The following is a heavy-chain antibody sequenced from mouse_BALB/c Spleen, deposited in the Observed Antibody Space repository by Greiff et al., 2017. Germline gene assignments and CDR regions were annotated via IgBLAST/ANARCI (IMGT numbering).Heavy chain of an antibody. Sequence: DVQLVESGGGLVQPGGSLKLSCAASGFTFSSYGMSWVRQTPDKRLELVATINSNGGSTYYPDSVKGRFTISRDNAKNTLYLQMSSLKSEDTAMYYCARDRDGYYFDYWGQGTTLTVSS. CDR2: INSNGGST. CDR3: ARDRDGYYFDY. V-gene: IGHV5-6-3*01. D-gene: IGHD3-3*01. CDR1: GFTFSSYG. J-gene: IGHJ2*01.